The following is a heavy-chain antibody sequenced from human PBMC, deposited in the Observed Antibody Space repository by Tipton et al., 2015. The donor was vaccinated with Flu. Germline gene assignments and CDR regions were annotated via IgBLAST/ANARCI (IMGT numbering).Heavy chain of an antibody. CDR2: IKQDGSER. D-gene: IGHD3-10*01. Sequence: SLRLSCAASGFPFSEFWMHWVRQAPGKGLEWVANIKQDGSERYYVDSVKGRFTISRDNAKNSLFLQMNSLRAEDTAVYYCVRKGFGDYWGQGILVTVSS. CDR1: GFPFSEFW. V-gene: IGHV3-7*01. CDR3: VRKGFGDY. J-gene: IGHJ4*02.